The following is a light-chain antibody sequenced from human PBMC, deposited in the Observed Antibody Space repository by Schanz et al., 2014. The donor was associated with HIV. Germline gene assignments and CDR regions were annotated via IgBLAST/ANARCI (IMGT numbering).Light chain of an antibody. CDR3: QQYNDWPIT. J-gene: IGKJ5*01. V-gene: IGKV3D-15*01. CDR2: GAS. CDR1: QTVSSS. Sequence: PGERVTLSCRASQTVSSSSLAWYQQEPGQAPRLLIYGASSRATGIPARFSGSGSGTEFSLTISSLQSEDFALYHCQQYNDWPITFGQGTRLEIE.